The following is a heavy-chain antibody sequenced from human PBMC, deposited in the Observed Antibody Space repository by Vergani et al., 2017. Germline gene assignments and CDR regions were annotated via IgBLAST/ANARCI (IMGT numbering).Heavy chain of an antibody. CDR3: STDPRYCGDGGCYWLRDLHYYGMDV. CDR1: GFSFRNAW. J-gene: IGHJ6*02. CDR2: IKSTFDRGTT. Sequence: EVQLVESGGGFVKPGGSLRLSCVASGFSFRNAWMNWVRRTPGKGLEWVGRIKSTFDRGTTDYAAAVKDRFTISRDDSRNTLLLQMNCLTTGDIGVYYCSTDPRYCGDGGCYWLRDLHYYGMDVWGQGTTVTVSS. D-gene: IGHD2-21*01. V-gene: IGHV3-15*07.